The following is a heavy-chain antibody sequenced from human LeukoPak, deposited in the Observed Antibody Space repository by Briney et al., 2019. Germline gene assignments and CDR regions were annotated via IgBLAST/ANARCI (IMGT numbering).Heavy chain of an antibody. CDR2: INWNGAST. CDR1: GFTFDDYG. V-gene: IGHV3-20*04. CDR3: ARESTYGSGSYWGYYYYYMDV. D-gene: IGHD3-10*01. J-gene: IGHJ6*03. Sequence: GGSLRLSCAASGFTFDDYGMSWVRQAPGKGLEWVSGINWNGASTSYTDSVKGRFTISRDNAKNSLYLQMNSLRAEDTAVYYCARESTYGSGSYWGYYYYYMDVWGKGTTVTISS.